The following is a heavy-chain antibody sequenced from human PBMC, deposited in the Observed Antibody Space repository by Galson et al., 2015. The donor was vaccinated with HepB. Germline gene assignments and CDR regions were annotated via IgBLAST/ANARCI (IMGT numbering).Heavy chain of an antibody. CDR3: ARVAGALWLPVYYYYMDV. CDR1: GYTFTSYG. V-gene: IGHV1-18*04. Sequence: SVKVSCKASGYTFTSYGISWVRQAPGQGLEWMGWISAYNGNTNYAQKFQGRVTMTTDTSTSTAYMELRSLRSDDTAVYYCARVAGALWLPVYYYYMDVWGKGTTVTVSS. J-gene: IGHJ6*03. D-gene: IGHD5-18*01. CDR2: ISAYNGNT.